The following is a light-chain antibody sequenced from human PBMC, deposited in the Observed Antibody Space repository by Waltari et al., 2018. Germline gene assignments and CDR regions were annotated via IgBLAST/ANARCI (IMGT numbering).Light chain of an antibody. CDR2: DVS. CDR1: YNDIGGYNS. Sequence: QSVLTQPASVSGSPGQSIIISCTGTYNDIGGYNSVSWFQQYPGKAPKLLLYDVSRRPSGVSNRFSGSKSGSTASLTVSGLQADDEADCYCGAYTSDSTLIFGGGTKLTVL. V-gene: IGLV2-14*03. CDR3: GAYTSDSTLI. J-gene: IGLJ2*01.